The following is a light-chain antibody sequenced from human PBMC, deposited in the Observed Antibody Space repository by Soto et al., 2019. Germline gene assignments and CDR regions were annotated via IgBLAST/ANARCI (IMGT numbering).Light chain of an antibody. J-gene: IGLJ1*01. V-gene: IGLV2-14*01. CDR1: SSDVGGYNY. CDR3: SSYTTSNTRQIV. CDR2: DVS. Sequence: QFVRAQPASMSGSPGQSITISCTGTSSDVGGYNYVSWYQQHPGKAPKFMIYDVSNRPSGVSNRFSGPKSGNTASLTISGLQAEDEADYYCSSYTTSNTRQIVFGTGTKVTVL.